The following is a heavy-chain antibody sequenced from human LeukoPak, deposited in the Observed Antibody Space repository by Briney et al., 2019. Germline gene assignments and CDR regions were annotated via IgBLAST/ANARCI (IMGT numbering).Heavy chain of an antibody. J-gene: IGHJ4*02. CDR2: ISSSSSTI. CDR3: ARDRGGSYSAIDY. D-gene: IGHD1-26*01. V-gene: IGHV3-48*04. Sequence: GGSLRLSCAASGLTFSYYAMAWVRQAPGKGLEWVSFISSSSSTIYYADSVKGRFTISRDNAKNSLYLQMNSLRAEDTAVYYCARDRGGSYSAIDYWGQGTLVTVSS. CDR1: GLTFSYYA.